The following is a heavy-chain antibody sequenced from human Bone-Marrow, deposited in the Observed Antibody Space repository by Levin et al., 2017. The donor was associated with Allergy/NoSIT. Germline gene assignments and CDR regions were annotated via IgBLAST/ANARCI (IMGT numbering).Heavy chain of an antibody. V-gene: IGHV3-23*01. CDR3: AKMAGMEYGSYYLDH. J-gene: IGHJ4*02. CDR2: LGGTGHDI. D-gene: IGHD2-8*01. Sequence: GGSLRLSCAASGFTFSNFAMTWVRQAPGKGLEWVSALGGTGHDIFYAASVTGRFTISRDNSKNPLYLQMNSLRVEDTAVYYCAKMAGMEYGSYYLDHWGLGTLVTVSS. CDR1: GFTFSNFA.